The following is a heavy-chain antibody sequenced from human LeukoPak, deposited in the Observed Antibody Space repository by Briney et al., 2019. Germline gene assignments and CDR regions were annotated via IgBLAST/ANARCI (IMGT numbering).Heavy chain of an antibody. CDR2: ISWNSGSI. J-gene: IGHJ4*02. Sequence: GRSLRLSCAASGFTFDDYAMHWVRQAPGKGLEWVSGISWNSGSIGYADSVKGRFTISRDNAKNSLYPQMNSLRAEDAALYYCAKASDYYGSGTVLGYWGQGTLVTVSS. CDR1: GFTFDDYA. V-gene: IGHV3-9*01. CDR3: AKASDYYGSGTVLGY. D-gene: IGHD3-10*01.